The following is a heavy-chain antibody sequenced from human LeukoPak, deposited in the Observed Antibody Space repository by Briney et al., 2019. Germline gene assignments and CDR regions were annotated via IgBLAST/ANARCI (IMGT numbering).Heavy chain of an antibody. CDR3: AKGGLEWLLQPYFDY. CDR1: GGSFSGYY. J-gene: IGHJ4*02. D-gene: IGHD3-3*01. Sequence: SETLSLTCAVYGGSFSGYYWSWIRQPPGKGLEWIGEINHSGSTNYNPSLKSRVTISVDTSKSQFSRKLSSVTAADTAVYYCAKGGLEWLLQPYFDYWGQGTLVTVSS. CDR2: INHSGST. V-gene: IGHV4-34*01.